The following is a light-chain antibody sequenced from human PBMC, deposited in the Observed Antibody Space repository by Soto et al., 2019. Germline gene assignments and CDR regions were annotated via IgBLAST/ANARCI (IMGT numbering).Light chain of an antibody. CDR2: EVS. CDR3: SSNAGSNNLV. Sequence: QSVLTQPPSASGTPGQSVTIPCTGTSSDVGDYNYVSWYQQHPGKAPKLMIYEVSRRPSGVPDRFSGSKSGNTASLTVSGLQAEDDADYYCSSNAGSNNLVFGGGTKLTVL. V-gene: IGLV2-8*01. J-gene: IGLJ2*01. CDR1: SSDVGDYNY.